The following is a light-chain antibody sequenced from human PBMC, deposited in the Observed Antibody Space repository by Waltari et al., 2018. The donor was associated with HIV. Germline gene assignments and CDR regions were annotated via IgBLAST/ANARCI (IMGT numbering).Light chain of an antibody. Sequence: DIQMTQSPSSVSASVGDRVTITCRASQGVGNWLAWYQQRPGEAPKLLIYDISTLQTGVPSRFSGSGSGTDFALTIDGLQPEDFTTYYCQQANNFPLTFGGGTKVEI. J-gene: IGKJ4*01. CDR2: DIS. V-gene: IGKV1-12*01. CDR3: QQANNFPLT. CDR1: QGVGNW.